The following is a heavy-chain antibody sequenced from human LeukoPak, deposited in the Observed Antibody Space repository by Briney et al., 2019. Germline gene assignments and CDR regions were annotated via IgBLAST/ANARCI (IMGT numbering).Heavy chain of an antibody. CDR1: GYTFTGYY. J-gene: IGHJ4*02. Sequence: EASVKVSCKASGYTFTGYYMHWVRQAPGQGLEWMGWINPNSGGTNYAQKFQGWVTMTRDTSISTAYMELSSLRSEDTAVYYCARCDHYFDYWGQGTLVTVSS. CDR2: INPNSGGT. CDR3: ARCDHYFDY. V-gene: IGHV1-2*04.